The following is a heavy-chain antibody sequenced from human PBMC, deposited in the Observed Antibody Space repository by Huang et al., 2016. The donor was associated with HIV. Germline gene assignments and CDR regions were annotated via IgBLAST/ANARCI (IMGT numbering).Heavy chain of an antibody. J-gene: IGHJ4*02. CDR2: IYSDDST. CDR3: AAQWELRGGVDF. V-gene: IGHV3-53*01. Sequence: EVQLVESGGGLIQPGGSLRLSCAASGFTVSSNYIGWVRQAPGKGLGWVSVIYSDDSTYFADSVKGRFTISRDNSKNTLYLQMNSLRAEDTAVYYCAAQWELRGGVDFWGQGTLVTVSS. D-gene: IGHD1-26*01. CDR1: GFTVSSNY.